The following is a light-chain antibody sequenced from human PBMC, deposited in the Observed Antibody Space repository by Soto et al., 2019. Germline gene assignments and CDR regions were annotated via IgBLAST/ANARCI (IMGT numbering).Light chain of an antibody. Sequence: IVLTQSPGTLSLSPGERATLSCRASQSVSSSYLAWYQPKPGQAPRLLICGASSRATGIPDRFSGSGSGTDFTLTISRLEPEDFAVYYCQQYGSSPRYTFGQGTKLEIK. J-gene: IGKJ2*01. CDR2: GAS. CDR3: QQYGSSPRYT. V-gene: IGKV3-20*01. CDR1: QSVSSSY.